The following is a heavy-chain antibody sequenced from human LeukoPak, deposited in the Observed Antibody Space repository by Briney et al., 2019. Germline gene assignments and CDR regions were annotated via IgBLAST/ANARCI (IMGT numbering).Heavy chain of an antibody. CDR1: GFTFRNYA. CDR2: ISGSGDSR. Sequence: GGSLRLSCAASGFTFRNYALSWVRQAPGKGLDGVGGISGSGDSRYYARSVKGRFTLPSNNSTNTLYLPVNGQRAEDTAVYYCAKGESWFDPWGQGTLVTVSS. V-gene: IGHV3-23*01. CDR3: AKGESWFDP. J-gene: IGHJ5*02.